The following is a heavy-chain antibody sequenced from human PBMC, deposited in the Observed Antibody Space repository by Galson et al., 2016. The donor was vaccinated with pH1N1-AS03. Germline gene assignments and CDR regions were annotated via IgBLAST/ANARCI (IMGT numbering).Heavy chain of an antibody. CDR2: IKQNGSQK. D-gene: IGHD6-19*01. J-gene: IGHJ4*02. CDR1: GFSFRDYW. CDR3: ARVFGIAVAGPVDY. Sequence: SLRLSCAASGFSFRDYWMSWVRQAPGKGLEWVANIKQNGSQKYYVDSVKGRFTISRDNAKNSLYLQMNSLTAEDTALYYCARVFGIAVAGPVDYWGQGVLVTVSS. V-gene: IGHV3-7*03.